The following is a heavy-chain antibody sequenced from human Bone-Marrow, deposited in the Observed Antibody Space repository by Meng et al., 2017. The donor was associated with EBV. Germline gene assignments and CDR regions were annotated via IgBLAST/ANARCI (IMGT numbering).Heavy chain of an antibody. V-gene: IGHV3-11*01. CDR2: IGRGGSTI. J-gene: IGHJ4*02. CDR1: VFTFSDYY. D-gene: IGHD6-25*01. Sequence: HAQAVVWGGGLGTPGGSMRLSFAATVFTFSDYYMSWIRQAPGKGLGWVSYIGRGGSTIYYADSVKGRFTISRDNAKNSLYLQINSLRAEDTAVYYCAREKSTYIAAFDCWGQGTLVTVSS. CDR3: AREKSTYIAAFDC.